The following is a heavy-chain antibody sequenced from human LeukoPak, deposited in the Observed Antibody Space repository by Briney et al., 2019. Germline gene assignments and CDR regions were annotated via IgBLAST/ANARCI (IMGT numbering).Heavy chain of an antibody. CDR3: ARQDHGSYDY. J-gene: IGHJ4*02. CDR1: GYIFTTYW. CDR2: IYPGDSDT. D-gene: IGHD5-24*01. Sequence: GASLEIRWEGSGYIFTTYWVGWGRELAGKGLEWMGIIYPGDSDTRYSPSFQGQVTISADRSINTAYLQWTSLTASDTAMYYCARQDHGSYDYWGQGTLVTVSS. V-gene: IGHV5-51*01.